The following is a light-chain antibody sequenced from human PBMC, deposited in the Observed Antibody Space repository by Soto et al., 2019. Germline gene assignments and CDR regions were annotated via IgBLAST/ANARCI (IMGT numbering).Light chain of an antibody. J-gene: IGLJ1*01. CDR3: SSYTSSSTLYV. CDR2: DVS. CDR1: SSDVGGYNY. V-gene: IGLV2-14*01. Sequence: SVLTQPASVSRSPGQSITITSTGTSSDVGGYNYVSWYQQHPGKAPKLMIYDVSNRPSGVSNRFSGSKSGNTASLTISGLQAEDEADYYCSSYTSSSTLYVFGTGTKVTVL.